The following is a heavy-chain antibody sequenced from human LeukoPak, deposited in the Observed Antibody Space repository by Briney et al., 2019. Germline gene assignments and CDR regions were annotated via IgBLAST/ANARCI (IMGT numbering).Heavy chain of an antibody. CDR3: ARGYCSGGSCGRFDP. V-gene: IGHV4-30-2*01. Sequence: PSETLSLTCAVSGASISSDNYSWSWIRQPPVKGLEWIGYIYRSGSTYYNPSLKSRVTISVDKSKNQFSLNLSSVTAADTAVYYCARGYCSGGSCGRFDPWGQGTLVTVSS. D-gene: IGHD2-15*01. J-gene: IGHJ5*02. CDR1: GASISSDNYS. CDR2: IYRSGST.